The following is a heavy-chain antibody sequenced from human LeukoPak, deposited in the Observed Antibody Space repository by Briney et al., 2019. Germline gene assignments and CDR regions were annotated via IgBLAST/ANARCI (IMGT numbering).Heavy chain of an antibody. J-gene: IGHJ6*03. D-gene: IGHD7-27*01. CDR3: ARVGKLGRGEEDYYYMDV. Sequence: GGSLRLSCAASGFTFDDYGMSWVRQAPGKGLEWVSGINWNGGSTGYADSVKGRFTISRDNAKNSLYLQMNSLRAEDTALYYCARVGKLGRGEEDYYYMDVWGKGTTVTVSS. CDR2: INWNGGST. CDR1: GFTFDDYG. V-gene: IGHV3-20*04.